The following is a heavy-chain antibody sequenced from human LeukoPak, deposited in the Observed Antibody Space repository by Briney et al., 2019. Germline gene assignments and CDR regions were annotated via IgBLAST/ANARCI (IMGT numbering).Heavy chain of an antibody. Sequence: GGSLRLSCAASGFTFNTYTINWVRQAPGKGLEWVSSISDDGSFVYYADSVKGRFTISRDNAKNTLSLQMNSLSAEDSAMYFCARDGGVWSGMSWFDSWGQGTRVTVSS. D-gene: IGHD3-3*01. V-gene: IGHV3-21*06. CDR1: GFTFNTYT. CDR3: ARDGGVWSGMSWFDS. J-gene: IGHJ5*01. CDR2: ISDDGSFV.